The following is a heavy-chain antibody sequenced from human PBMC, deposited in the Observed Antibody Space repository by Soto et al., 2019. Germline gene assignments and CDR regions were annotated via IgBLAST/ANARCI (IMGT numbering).Heavy chain of an antibody. J-gene: IGHJ6*02. CDR3: ARDVIAVAGTDYYYGMDV. Sequence: GASVKVSCKASGFTFTSSAVQWVRQARGQRLEWIGWIVVGSGNTNYAQKFQERVTITRDMSTSTAYMELSRLRSDDTAVYYCARDVIAVAGTDYYYGMDVWGQGTTVTVSS. CDR1: GFTFTSSA. CDR2: IVVGSGNT. V-gene: IGHV1-58*01. D-gene: IGHD6-19*01.